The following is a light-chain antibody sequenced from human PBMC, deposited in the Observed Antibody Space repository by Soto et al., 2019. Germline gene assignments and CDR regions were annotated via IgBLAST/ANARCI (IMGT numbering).Light chain of an antibody. J-gene: IGKJ1*01. CDR1: QGISSW. V-gene: IGKV1D-16*01. Sequence: DIQLTQAPSTLSASVGDRVRITCRASQGISSWLAWYQQKPGKAPKLLIYEVSTLQSGVPSRFSGSGSGTDFTLTISSLQPEDFATYYCQHLNGYPITFGQGTKVDI. CDR3: QHLNGYPIT. CDR2: EVS.